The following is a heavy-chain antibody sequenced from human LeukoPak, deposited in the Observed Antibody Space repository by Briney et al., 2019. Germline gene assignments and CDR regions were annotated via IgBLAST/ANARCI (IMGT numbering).Heavy chain of an antibody. Sequence: GGSLRLSCAASGFTIVTYSMSWVRQAPGKRLEWVSTMNSDGGYIVYADSVKGRFTISKDNAKNSLYLQMNSLRADDTAVYYCARDNAGWSRDYWGQGTLVTVSS. V-gene: IGHV3-21*01. D-gene: IGHD6-19*01. CDR3: ARDNAGWSRDY. CDR1: GFTIVTYS. CDR2: MNSDGGYI. J-gene: IGHJ4*02.